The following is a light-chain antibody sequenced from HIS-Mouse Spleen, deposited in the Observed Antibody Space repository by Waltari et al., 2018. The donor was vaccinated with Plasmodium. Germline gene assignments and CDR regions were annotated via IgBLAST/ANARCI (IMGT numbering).Light chain of an antibody. J-gene: IGLJ3*02. CDR2: DVS. CDR3: CSYAGSYTWV. CDR1: SRAVGGYHY. Sequence: QSALTQPRSVSGSPGQSVTISCTGTSRAVGGYHYVSWYQQHPGKAPNLMIYDVSKRPSGVPDRFSGSKSGNTASLTISGLQAEDEADYYCCSYAGSYTWVFGGGTKLTVL. V-gene: IGLV2-11*01.